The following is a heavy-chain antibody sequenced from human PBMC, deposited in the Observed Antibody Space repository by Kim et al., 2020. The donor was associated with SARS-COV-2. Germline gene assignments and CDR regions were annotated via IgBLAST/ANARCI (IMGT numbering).Heavy chain of an antibody. CDR3: ASTPYAVAGAGFDF. J-gene: IGHJ4*02. V-gene: IGHV1-2*02. D-gene: IGHD6-19*01. Sequence: YAQKFQDTVTLTRDTSISTAYMELSRLRSDDTAVYYCASTPYAVAGAGFDFWGQGTLVTVSS.